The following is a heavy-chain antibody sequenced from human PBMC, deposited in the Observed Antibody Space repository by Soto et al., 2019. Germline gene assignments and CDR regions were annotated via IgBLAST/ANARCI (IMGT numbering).Heavy chain of an antibody. CDR3: AKQTVTMNYYYYYMDV. CDR2: ISGSGGST. CDR1: GFTFSSYA. Sequence: EVQLLESGGGLVQPGGSLRLSCAASGFTFSSYAMSWVRQAPGKGLEWVSAISGSGGSTYYADSVKGRFTISRDNSKNTLYLQMISLTAEDTAVYYCAKQTVTMNYYYYYMDVWGKGTTVTVSS. V-gene: IGHV3-23*01. J-gene: IGHJ6*03. D-gene: IGHD4-17*01.